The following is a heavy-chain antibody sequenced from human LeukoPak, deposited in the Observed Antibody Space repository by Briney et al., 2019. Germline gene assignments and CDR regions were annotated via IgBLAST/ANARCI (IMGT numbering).Heavy chain of an antibody. CDR1: GDSVSTNSS. J-gene: IGHJ4*02. D-gene: IGHD5-24*01. CDR2: TYYRSKWYN. Sequence: SQTLSLTCVISGDSVSTNSSWNWIRQSPSRGLEWLGRTYYRSKWYNDYVVSVKGRINISPDTSKNQFSLHLNSVTPEDTAVYYCARAKRDGWSFYFDYWGQGTLVTVSS. CDR3: ARAKRDGWSFYFDY. V-gene: IGHV6-1*01.